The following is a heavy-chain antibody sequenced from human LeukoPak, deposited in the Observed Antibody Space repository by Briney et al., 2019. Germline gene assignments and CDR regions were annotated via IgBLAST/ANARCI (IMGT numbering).Heavy chain of an antibody. CDR2: IKQDGSEK. V-gene: IGHV3-7*01. CDR3: ARDSSTRPFDY. Sequence: GGSLRLSCAASGFTFSSYWMSWVRQAPGKGLEWVANIKQDGSEKFYVDSVKGRFTISRDNARNSLYLQMNSLRAEDTAVYYCARDSSTRPFDYWGQGTLVTVSS. D-gene: IGHD2-2*01. J-gene: IGHJ4*02. CDR1: GFTFSSYW.